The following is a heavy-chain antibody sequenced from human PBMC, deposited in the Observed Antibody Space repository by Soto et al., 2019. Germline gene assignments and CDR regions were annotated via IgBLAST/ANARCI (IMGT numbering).Heavy chain of an antibody. CDR3: ARDGIIMFLGILRPPNCMDV. J-gene: IGHJ6*04. D-gene: IGHD3-10*01. CDR2: IIDSGGST. CDR1: GVSRSSGA. Sequence: GGSLGLACAASGVSRSSGAMGWVGQGPEKGLEWVSDIIDSGGSTYYADSVKGRFTISRDNSKNTLYLQMSGLRAEDTGVYYCARDGIIMFLGILRPPNCMDVSGTALTLTLSS. V-gene: IGHV3-23*01.